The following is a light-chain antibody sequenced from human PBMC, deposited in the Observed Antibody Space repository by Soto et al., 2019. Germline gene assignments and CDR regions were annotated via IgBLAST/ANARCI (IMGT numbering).Light chain of an antibody. V-gene: IGLV2-11*01. CDR3: CSSEGRFF. Sequence: QSALTQPRSVSGSPGQSVTISCTGTNSDVGISRSISWYQQHPGKAPKLIISDVTKRPSGVPYRFSGSKSGNTASLTISGLQADDEADYYCCSSEGRFFFGTGTKVTVL. CDR1: NSDVGISRS. CDR2: DVT. J-gene: IGLJ1*01.